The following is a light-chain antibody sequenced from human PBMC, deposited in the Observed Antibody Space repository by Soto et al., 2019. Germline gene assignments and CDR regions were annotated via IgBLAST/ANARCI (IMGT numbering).Light chain of an antibody. Sequence: EIVMTQSPATLSVSPGERVTLSCRASQSLPRNLAWYKHKPGKSLSPLIYDASNRATGIPARFSGGGSGTDFTLTISRLEPEDFAVYYCQQFSSCPHTFGGGTKVDIK. V-gene: IGKV3D-15*01. CDR2: DAS. J-gene: IGKJ4*01. CDR1: QSLPRN. CDR3: QQFSSCPHT.